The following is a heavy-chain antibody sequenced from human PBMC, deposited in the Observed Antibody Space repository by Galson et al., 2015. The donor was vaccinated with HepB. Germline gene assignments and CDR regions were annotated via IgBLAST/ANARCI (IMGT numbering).Heavy chain of an antibody. CDR1: GLTFSSYA. J-gene: IGHJ4*02. Sequence: SLRLSCAASGLTFSSYAMSWLRQAPGKGALGKGLEWISAISDSGGKTYYADSVKGRFTISRDNSKNTVYLQMNSLRVEDTAVYYCAKDRMVYGIWGQGTLVSVIS. D-gene: IGHD2-8*01. CDR3: AKDRMVYGI. CDR2: ISDSGGKT. V-gene: IGHV3-23*01.